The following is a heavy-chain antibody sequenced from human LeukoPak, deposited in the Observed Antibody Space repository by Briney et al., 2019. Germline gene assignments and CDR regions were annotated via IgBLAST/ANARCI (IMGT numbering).Heavy chain of an antibody. V-gene: IGHV3-23*01. CDR1: GFTFSSYA. CDR3: AKADTAMAPDGY. D-gene: IGHD5-18*01. CDR2: ISGSGGST. Sequence: GSLRLSCAASGFTFSSYAMSWVRQAPGKGLEWVSAISGSGGSTYYADSVKGRFTVSRDNSKNTLYLQMNSLRVEDTAVHYCAKADTAMAPDGYWGQGTLVTVSS. J-gene: IGHJ4*02.